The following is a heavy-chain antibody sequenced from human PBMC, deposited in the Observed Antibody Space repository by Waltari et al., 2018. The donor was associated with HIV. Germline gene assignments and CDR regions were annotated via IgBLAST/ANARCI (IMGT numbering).Heavy chain of an antibody. V-gene: IGHV3-23*01. CDR1: GFTFRSYA. CDR3: AKDFGISMIVSSVVTSCFDY. Sequence: TASGFTFRSYAMTWVRQAPGKGLEWVSGISGNGGSINYADSVKGRLTISRDNSKNMVYLQMNSLRAEDTAVYYCAKDFGISMIVSSVVTSCFDYWGQGTLVTVTS. D-gene: IGHD2-21*02. CDR2: ISGNGGSI. J-gene: IGHJ4*02.